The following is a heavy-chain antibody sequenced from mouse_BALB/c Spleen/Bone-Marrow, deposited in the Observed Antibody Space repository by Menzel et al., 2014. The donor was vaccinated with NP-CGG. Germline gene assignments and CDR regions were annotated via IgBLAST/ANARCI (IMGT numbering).Heavy chain of an antibody. CDR1: GYAFSTYW. Sequence: QVHLQQPGAELVRPGSSVKISCKASGYAFSTYWMNWVKQRPGQGLEWIGQIYPGNGNADYNGKFKDKATLTADKSSRTAYMHLSSLTSEDSAVYFCSRGGNYGTYWGQGTLVTVSA. CDR2: IYPGNGNA. D-gene: IGHD2-1*01. V-gene: IGHV1-80*01. J-gene: IGHJ3*01. CDR3: SRGGNYGTY.